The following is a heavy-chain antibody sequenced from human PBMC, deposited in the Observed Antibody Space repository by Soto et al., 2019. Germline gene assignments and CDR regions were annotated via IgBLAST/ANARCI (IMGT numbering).Heavy chain of an antibody. Sequence: QITLKESGPTLVKPTQTLTLTCTFSGFSLTTRGVGVGWIRQPPGKALECLALIYWDDDKRYSPSLQSRLSITKDTPKNQVVLTNTNVDPVDPPTYYCAHIPNYYQYDWFDPWGQGTLVSVSS. D-gene: IGHD3-16*01. CDR3: AHIPNYYQYDWFDP. CDR1: GFSLTTRGVG. CDR2: IYWDDDK. V-gene: IGHV2-5*02. J-gene: IGHJ5*02.